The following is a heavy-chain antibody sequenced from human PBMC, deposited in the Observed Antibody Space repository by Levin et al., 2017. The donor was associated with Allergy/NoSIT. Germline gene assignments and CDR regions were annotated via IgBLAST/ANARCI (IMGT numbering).Heavy chain of an antibody. CDR2: ISSSGTTI. V-gene: IGHV3-48*01. CDR3: ARDRLEWEPLSSPTY. CDR1: GFTFSTYS. D-gene: IGHD1-26*01. J-gene: IGHJ4*02. Sequence: GGSLRLSCAASGFTFSTYSMNWVRQTPGKGLEWISFISSSGTTIHYADSVRGRFTSSRDNAKNSLYLQMNSLRAEDTALYYCARDRLEWEPLSSPTYWGQGTLVTVSS.